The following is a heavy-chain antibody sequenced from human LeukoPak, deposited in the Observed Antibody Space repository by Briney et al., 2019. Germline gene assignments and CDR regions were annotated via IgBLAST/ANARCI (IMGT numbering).Heavy chain of an antibody. Sequence: PGGSLRLSCAASGFTFSSYSMNWVRQAPGKGLEWVSSISSSSSYIYYADSVKGRFTISRDNAKNSLYLQMNSLRAEDTAVYYCARVGGGYYDSSGYYPDAFDIWGQGTMVTVSS. CDR1: GFTFSSYS. D-gene: IGHD3-22*01. CDR2: ISSSSSYI. CDR3: ARVGGGYYDSSGYYPDAFDI. J-gene: IGHJ3*02. V-gene: IGHV3-21*01.